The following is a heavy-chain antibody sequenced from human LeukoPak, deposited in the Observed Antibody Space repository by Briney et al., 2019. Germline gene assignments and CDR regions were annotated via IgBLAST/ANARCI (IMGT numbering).Heavy chain of an antibody. V-gene: IGHV4-59*01. Sequence: SETLSLTCTVSGGSISSYYWSWIRQPPGKGLEWIGYIYYSGSTNYNPSLKSRVTISVDTSKNQFSLKLSSVTAADTAVYYCVAWGRDSSGYYWGQGTLVTVSS. J-gene: IGHJ4*02. CDR2: IYYSGST. CDR1: GGSISSYY. CDR3: VAWGRDSSGYY. D-gene: IGHD3-22*01.